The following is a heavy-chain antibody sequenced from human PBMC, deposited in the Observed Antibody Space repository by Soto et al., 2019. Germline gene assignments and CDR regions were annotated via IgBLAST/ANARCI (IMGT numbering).Heavy chain of an antibody. D-gene: IGHD3-10*01. Sequence: SLLTLVNHREALGQSGALSGFSLNTIPMRVSWLRQPPGKALEWLARIDWNGDEFYSTSLKTRLTISKDTSKNQVVLTMTNMDPGETASFFFLRAGGGGGGDYFGMDVWGQGTTVTVSS. CDR3: LRAGGGGGGDYFGMDV. J-gene: IGHJ6*02. CDR2: IDWNGDE. V-gene: IGHV2-70*04. CDR1: GFSLNTIPMR.